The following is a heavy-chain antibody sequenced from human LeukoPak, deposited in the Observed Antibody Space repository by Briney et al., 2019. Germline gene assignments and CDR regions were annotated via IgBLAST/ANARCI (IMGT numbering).Heavy chain of an antibody. J-gene: IGHJ4*02. V-gene: IGHV3-48*04. CDR2: ISSSSSSI. Sequence: PGGSLRLSCAASGFTFSSHAMTWVRQAPGKGLEWVSYISSSSSSIYYADSVKGRFTISRDNAKNSLYLQMNSLRAEDTAVYYCARASTVIDWRWGFDYWGQGTLVTVSS. D-gene: IGHD4-17*01. CDR1: GFTFSSHA. CDR3: ARASTVIDWRWGFDY.